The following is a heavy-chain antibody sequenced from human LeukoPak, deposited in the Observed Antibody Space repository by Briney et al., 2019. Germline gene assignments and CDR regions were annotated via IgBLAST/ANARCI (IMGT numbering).Heavy chain of an antibody. CDR1: GGSISSGSYY. Sequence: SETLSLTCTVSGGSISSGSYYWRWIRQPAGKGLEWIGRIYTSGSTNYNPSLKSRVTISVDTSKNQFSLKLSSVTAADTAVYYCARGLWGAYYFDYWGQGTLVTVSS. V-gene: IGHV4-61*02. CDR3: ARGLWGAYYFDY. D-gene: IGHD3-16*01. CDR2: IYTSGST. J-gene: IGHJ4*02.